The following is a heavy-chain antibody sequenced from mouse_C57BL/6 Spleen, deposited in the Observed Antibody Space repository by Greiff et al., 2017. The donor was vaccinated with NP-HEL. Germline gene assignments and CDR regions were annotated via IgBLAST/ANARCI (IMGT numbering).Heavy chain of an antibody. CDR1: GYTFTSYW. CDR3: ARNYGYDVYAMDY. Sequence: QVQLQQPGAELVRPGTSVKLSCKASGYTFTSYWMHWVKQRPGQGLEWIGVIDPSDSYTNYTQKFKGKATLTVDTSSSTAYLQLSSLTSEDSAVYYCARNYGYDVYAMDYWGQGTSVTVSS. D-gene: IGHD2-2*01. V-gene: IGHV1-59*01. CDR2: IDPSDSYT. J-gene: IGHJ4*01.